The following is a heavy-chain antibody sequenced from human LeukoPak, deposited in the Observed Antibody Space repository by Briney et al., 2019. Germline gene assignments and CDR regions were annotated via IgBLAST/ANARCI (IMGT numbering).Heavy chain of an antibody. CDR2: IHDDFTT. J-gene: IGHJ2*01. V-gene: IGHV3-66*01. Sequence: GGTLRLSCTASGFTFSGKSMNWVRQAPGKGLEWVSLIHDDFTTKYAESVKCGFTIYKDNSQSTLYPQMISLRGEDTALYYCAGVIGTYYIGYFGLWGRGTLVTVS. CDR3: AGVIGTYYIGYFGL. CDR1: GFTFSGKS. D-gene: IGHD3-10*01.